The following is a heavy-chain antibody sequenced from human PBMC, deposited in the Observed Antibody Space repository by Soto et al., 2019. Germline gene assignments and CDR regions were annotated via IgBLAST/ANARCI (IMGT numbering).Heavy chain of an antibody. D-gene: IGHD6-19*01. V-gene: IGHV1-46*01. CDR3: ARGTWDSSGWYTFPFDY. Sequence: GASVKVSCKAFGYTFTTYYMHWVRQAPGQGLEWMGIINPLSGSTAYAQKFQGRVTLTRDTSTNTVSMELSSLRSEDTAVYYCARGTWDSSGWYTFPFDYWGQGTVVTAPQ. CDR1: GYTFTTYY. J-gene: IGHJ4*02. CDR2: INPLSGST.